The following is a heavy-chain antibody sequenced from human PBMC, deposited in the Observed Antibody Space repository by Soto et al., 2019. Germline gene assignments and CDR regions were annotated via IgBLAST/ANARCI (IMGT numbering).Heavy chain of an antibody. Sequence: GASVKVSCKASGYTFTSYYMHWVRQAPGQGLEWMGIINPSGGSTSYAQKFQGRVTMTRDTSTSTVYMELSSLRSEDTAVYYCARDSDIVATITGAFDDWGQGTLVTVSS. D-gene: IGHD5-12*01. CDR2: INPSGGST. V-gene: IGHV1-46*01. CDR1: GYTFTSYY. J-gene: IGHJ4*02. CDR3: ARDSDIVATITGAFDD.